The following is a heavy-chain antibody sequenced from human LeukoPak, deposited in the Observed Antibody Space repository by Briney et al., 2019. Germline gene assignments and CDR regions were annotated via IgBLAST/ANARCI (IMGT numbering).Heavy chain of an antibody. CDR2: IYHSGST. D-gene: IGHD3-10*01. J-gene: IGHJ4*02. V-gene: IGHV4-30-2*01. CDR1: GGSISSGGYS. CDR3: ARAWFSGYFDY. Sequence: KPSETLSLTCAVSGGSISSGGYSWSWIRQPPGKGLEWIGYIYHSGSTYYNPSLKSRVTISVDRSKNQFSLKLSSVTAADTAVYYCARAWFSGYFDYWGQGTLVTVSS.